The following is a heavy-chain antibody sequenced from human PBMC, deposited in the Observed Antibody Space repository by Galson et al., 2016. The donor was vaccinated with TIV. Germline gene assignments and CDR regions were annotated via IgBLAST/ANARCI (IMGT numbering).Heavy chain of an antibody. CDR2: IYAGDSDT. CDR1: GYSFSSYW. V-gene: IGHV5-51*01. Sequence: QSGAEVKKPGESLKISCKGSGYSFSSYWIAWVRQMPGEGLEWMGVIYAGDSDTRYSPSFQGQVTISADKSISTAYLQWSSLRASDPAMDYCARAGGAADYWGQGTLVTVSS. J-gene: IGHJ4*02. D-gene: IGHD3-10*01. CDR3: ARAGGAADY.